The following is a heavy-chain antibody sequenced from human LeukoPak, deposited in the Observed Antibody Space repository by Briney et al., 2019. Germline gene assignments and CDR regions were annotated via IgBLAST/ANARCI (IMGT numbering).Heavy chain of an antibody. D-gene: IGHD2-2*01. CDR1: GGSISSSSYY. J-gene: IGHJ4*02. CDR3: ARWPTAAEGSRDY. CDR2: IYYSGST. Sequence: SETLSLTCTVSGGSISSSSYYWGWIRQPPGKGLEWIGSIYYSGSTYYNPSLKSRVTISVDRSKNQFSLKLSSVTAADTAVYYCARWPTAAEGSRDYWGQGTLVTVSS. V-gene: IGHV4-39*07.